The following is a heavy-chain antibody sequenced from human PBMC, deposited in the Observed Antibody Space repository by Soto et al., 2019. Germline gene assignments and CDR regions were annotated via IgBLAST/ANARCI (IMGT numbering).Heavy chain of an antibody. D-gene: IGHD1-26*01. CDR1: WYTFTSDG. J-gene: IGHJ1*01. V-gene: IGHV1-18*04. CDR2: ISAYNGNT. CDR3: ERGRTQTNTGSYNTWGLRVGFQN. Sequence: ASVKVFCKASWYTFTSDGISWVRQAPVQGRGWMGWISAYNGNTNYAQNPQGRVTITTDTATSTAYMELRSLRSDDTAVYYCERGRTQTNTGSYNTWGLRVGFQNWAQGTMDTDSS.